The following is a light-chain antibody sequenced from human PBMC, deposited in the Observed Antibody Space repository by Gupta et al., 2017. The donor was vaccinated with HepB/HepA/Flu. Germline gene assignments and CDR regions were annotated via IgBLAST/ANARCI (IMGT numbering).Light chain of an antibody. CDR2: KDS. CDR1: ALPKQY. J-gene: IGLJ2*01. Sequence: SYELTQPPSVSVSPGQTARITCSGDALPKQYAYWYQQRPGQAPILVMYKDSESPSGIPERFSGSDSGTAVTLTISGVQAEDEADYYCQSADSSGTYVVFGGGTKLTVL. CDR3: QSADSSGTYVV. V-gene: IGLV3-25*03.